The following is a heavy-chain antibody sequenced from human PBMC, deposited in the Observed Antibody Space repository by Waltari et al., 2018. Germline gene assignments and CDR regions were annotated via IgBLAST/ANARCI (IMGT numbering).Heavy chain of an antibody. CDR2: ISSSGST. CDR1: GFTFSSYE. CDR3: ARTSFSGWYDNFHFDY. D-gene: IGHD6-19*01. V-gene: IGHV3-48*03. J-gene: IGHJ4*02. Sequence: EVQLVESGGGLVQPGGSLRLSCAASGFTFSSYEMNWVRQAPGKGLELVSYISSSGSTYYADSVKGRFTIARDNSKNTLYLQMNSLRAEDTAVYYCARTSFSGWYDNFHFDYWGQGTLVTVSS.